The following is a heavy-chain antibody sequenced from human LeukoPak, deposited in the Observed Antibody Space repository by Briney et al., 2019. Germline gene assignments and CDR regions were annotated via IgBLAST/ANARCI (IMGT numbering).Heavy chain of an antibody. D-gene: IGHD2-2*01. V-gene: IGHV3-9*01. CDR3: AKEHGVVGHFDS. Sequence: GGSLRLSCAASGFTFSSYAMSWIRQPPGKGLEWVSLISWNSKTIAYADSVRGRFTISRDNAKNSLHLEMNSLRPEDTAFYYCAKEHGVVGHFDSWGRGTLVTVSS. CDR2: ISWNSKTI. J-gene: IGHJ4*02. CDR1: GFTFSSYA.